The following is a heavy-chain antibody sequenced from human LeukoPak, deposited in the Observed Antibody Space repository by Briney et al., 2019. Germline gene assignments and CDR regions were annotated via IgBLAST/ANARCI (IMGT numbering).Heavy chain of an antibody. V-gene: IGHV3-21*01. CDR3: AREYYYDSSGYYP. Sequence: GGSLRLSCAASGFTFSSYSMNWVRQAPGKGLEWVSSIGSSSSYIYYADSVKGRFTISRDNAKNSLYLQMNSLRAEDTAVYYCAREYYYDSSGYYPWGQGTLVTVSS. CDR1: GFTFSSYS. D-gene: IGHD3-22*01. J-gene: IGHJ5*02. CDR2: IGSSSSYI.